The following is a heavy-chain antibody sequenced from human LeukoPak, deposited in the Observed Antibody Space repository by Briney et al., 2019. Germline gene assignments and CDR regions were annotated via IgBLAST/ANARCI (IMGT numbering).Heavy chain of an antibody. CDR2: INPNSGGT. D-gene: IGHD6-13*01. CDR3: ARAIKKYSSSWYSFGY. CDR1: GYTFTGYY. Sequence: ASVKVSCEASGYTFTGYYMHWVRQAPGQGLEWMGWINPNSGGTNYAQKFQGWVTMTRDTSISTAYMELSRLRSDDTAVYYCARAIKKYSSSWYSFGYWGQGTLVTVSS. J-gene: IGHJ4*02. V-gene: IGHV1-2*04.